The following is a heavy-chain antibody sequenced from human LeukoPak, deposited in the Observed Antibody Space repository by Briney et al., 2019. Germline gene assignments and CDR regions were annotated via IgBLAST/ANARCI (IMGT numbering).Heavy chain of an antibody. Sequence: SETLSLTCTVSGGSISYYYWSWIRQPAGKGLEWIGRIYSSGSTNYNPSLKSRVTMSVDTSKNYFSLKLSSATAADTAVYYCASHPLRYFDWSPGWWGQGTLVTVSS. V-gene: IGHV4-4*07. D-gene: IGHD3-9*01. CDR3: ASHPLRYFDWSPGW. CDR1: GGSISYYY. CDR2: IYSSGST. J-gene: IGHJ4*02.